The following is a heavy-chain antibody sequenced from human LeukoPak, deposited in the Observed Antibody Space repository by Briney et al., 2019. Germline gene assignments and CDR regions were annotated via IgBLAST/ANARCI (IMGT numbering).Heavy chain of an antibody. V-gene: IGHV1-8*03. CDR3: ARAPPEWEPAYYFNY. Sequence: GASVKVSCKASGYTFTSYDINWVRQATGQGLEWMGWMNPNSGNTGYAQKFQGRVTITRNTSISTAYMELSSLRSEDTAVYYCARAPPEWEPAYYFNYWGQGTLVTVSS. CDR2: MNPNSGNT. J-gene: IGHJ4*02. D-gene: IGHD1-26*01. CDR1: GYTFTSYD.